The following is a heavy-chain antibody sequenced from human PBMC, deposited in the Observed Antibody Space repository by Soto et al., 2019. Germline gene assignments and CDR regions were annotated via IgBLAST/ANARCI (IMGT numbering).Heavy chain of an antibody. CDR1: GFNFNSFA. D-gene: IGHD3-10*01. V-gene: IGHV3-30-3*01. J-gene: IGHJ6*02. CDR3: ARDLFGSGTYYLDV. CDR2: TGFDGSKQ. Sequence: GGSLRLSCAASGFNFNSFAMHWVRQAPGKGLEWVAVTGFDGSKQSYADSVKGRFTISRDNSKNTLYLQLNSLRAEDTAVYYCARDLFGSGTYYLDVWGQGTTVTVSS.